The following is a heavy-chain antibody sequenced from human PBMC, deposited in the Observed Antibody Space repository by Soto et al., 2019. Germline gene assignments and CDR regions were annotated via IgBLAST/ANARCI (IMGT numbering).Heavy chain of an antibody. J-gene: IGHJ4*02. CDR1: GYSFTSYW. V-gene: IGHV5-51*01. D-gene: IGHD6-13*01. CDR2: IYPGDSDT. Sequence: GESLKISCKGSGYSFTSYWIGWVRQMPGKGLEWMGIIYPGDSDTRYSPSFQGQVTISADKSISTAYLQWSSLKASDTAMYYCASFPLRADIAAAEYYFDYWGQGTLVTVSS. CDR3: ASFPLRADIAAAEYYFDY.